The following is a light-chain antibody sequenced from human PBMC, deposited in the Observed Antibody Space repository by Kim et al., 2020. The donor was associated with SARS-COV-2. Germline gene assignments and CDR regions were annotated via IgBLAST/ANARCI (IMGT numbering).Light chain of an antibody. J-gene: IGKJ1*01. V-gene: IGKV1-5*01. Sequence: LSASVGDRVTITCRASQSISSWLAWYQQKPGKAPKLLIYDASSLESGVPSRFSGSGSGTEFTLPISSLQPDDFATYYCQQYNSYRFGQGTKVDIK. CDR2: DAS. CDR3: QQYNSYR. CDR1: QSISSW.